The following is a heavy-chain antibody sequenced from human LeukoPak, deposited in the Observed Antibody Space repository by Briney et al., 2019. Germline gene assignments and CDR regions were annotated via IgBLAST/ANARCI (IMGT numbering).Heavy chain of an antibody. CDR1: GFTFSSYA. Sequence: GRSLRLSCAASGFTFSSYAMHWVRQAPGKGLEWVAVISYDGSNKYYADSVKGRFTISRDNSKNTLYLQMNSLRAEDTAVYYCTVTTYPLDYWGQGTLVTVSS. D-gene: IGHD4-11*01. CDR3: TVTTYPLDY. V-gene: IGHV3-30-3*01. CDR2: ISYDGSNK. J-gene: IGHJ4*02.